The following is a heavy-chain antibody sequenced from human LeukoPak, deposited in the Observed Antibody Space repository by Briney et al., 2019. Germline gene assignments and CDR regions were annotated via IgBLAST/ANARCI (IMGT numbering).Heavy chain of an antibody. CDR1: GFTFSSYG. D-gene: IGHD2-21*02. V-gene: IGHV3-33*01. CDR2: IWYDGSNK. CDR3: ARDGKAYCGGDCYSSFDY. J-gene: IGHJ4*02. Sequence: GGSLRLSCAASGFTFSSYGMHWVRQAPGKGLEWVAVIWYDGSNKYYADSVKGRFTISRDNSKNTLYLQMNSLRAEDTAVYYCARDGKAYCGGDCYSSFDYWGQGTLVTVSS.